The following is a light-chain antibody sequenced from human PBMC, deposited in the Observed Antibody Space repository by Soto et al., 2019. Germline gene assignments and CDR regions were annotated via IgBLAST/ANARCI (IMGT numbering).Light chain of an antibody. CDR1: QTFTSGF. Sequence: EIVLTQSPGTLSLSPGERATLSCRASQTFTSGFLAWYQQKPGQAPRLLIYGASSRATGIPDRFSGSGSGTDFTLTISRLEPGDFAVYYCQQYNNWPPWTFGQGTKVDIK. CDR3: QQYNNWPPWT. J-gene: IGKJ1*01. V-gene: IGKV3-20*01. CDR2: GAS.